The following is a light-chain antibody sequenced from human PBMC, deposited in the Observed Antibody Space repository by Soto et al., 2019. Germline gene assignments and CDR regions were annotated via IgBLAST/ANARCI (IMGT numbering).Light chain of an antibody. J-gene: IGKJ1*01. CDR1: QSVSSSY. CDR3: QHYDSSPRT. CDR2: DAS. Sequence: EIVLTQSPGTLSLSPGERATLSCRASQSVSSSYLAWYQQKPGQAPRLLMYDASSRATGIPDRFSGSGSGTDFTLTISRLEPEDFAVYYCQHYDSSPRTFGQGTKVEIK. V-gene: IGKV3-20*01.